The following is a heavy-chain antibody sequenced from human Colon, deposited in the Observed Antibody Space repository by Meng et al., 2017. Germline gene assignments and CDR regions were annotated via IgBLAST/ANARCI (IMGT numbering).Heavy chain of an antibody. V-gene: IGHV4-59*12. CDR3: GRGLTGYHAHTAY. CDR1: GPSINSSY. Sequence: QVRLQRSGPGLGKPSETLSPPCNVSGPSINSSYGSWIRQPPGKGLEWIGYIYHTGSTTYNPTLQSRVTISADSPKNQVSLNLNSVTAADTAVYYCGRGLTGYHAHTAYWGQGTLVTVSS. J-gene: IGHJ4*02. CDR2: IYHTGST. D-gene: IGHD3-9*01.